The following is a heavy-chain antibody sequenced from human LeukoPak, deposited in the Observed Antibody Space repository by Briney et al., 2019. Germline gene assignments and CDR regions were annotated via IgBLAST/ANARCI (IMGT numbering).Heavy chain of an antibody. Sequence: PGGSLRLSCADSGFTSSFYWMSWVRQAPGKGLEWLANIKEDGIEKHYLNSVKGRFTISRDSAKNSLYLQMSSLRVEDTAVYYCAINYGSGRSHYWGPGTLVAVSS. V-gene: IGHV3-7*01. D-gene: IGHD3-10*01. CDR3: AINYGSGRSHY. CDR2: IKEDGIEK. CDR1: GFTSSFYW. J-gene: IGHJ4*02.